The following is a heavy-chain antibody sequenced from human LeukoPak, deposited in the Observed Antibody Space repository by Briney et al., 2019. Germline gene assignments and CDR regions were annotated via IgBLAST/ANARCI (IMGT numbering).Heavy chain of an antibody. Sequence: GASVKVSCKASGYTFTSYFMHWVRQAPGQGLEWMGWINPNSGGTNYAQKFQGRVTMTRDTSISTAYMELSRLRSDDTAVYYCARARDDTDAFDIWGQGTMVTVSS. J-gene: IGHJ3*02. CDR2: INPNSGGT. V-gene: IGHV1-2*02. CDR3: ARARDDTDAFDI. D-gene: IGHD5-24*01. CDR1: GYTFTSYF.